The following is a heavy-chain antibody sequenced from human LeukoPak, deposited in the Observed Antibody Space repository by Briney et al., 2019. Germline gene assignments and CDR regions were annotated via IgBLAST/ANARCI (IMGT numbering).Heavy chain of an antibody. D-gene: IGHD1-26*01. CDR1: GFTFDDYA. Sequence: GGSLRLSCAASGFTFDDYAMHWVRQAPGKGLEWVSGISWNSGSIGYADSVKGRFTISRDNAKNSLYLQMNSLRAEDTALYYCAKVVIGGSYSSAFDIWGQGTMVTVSS. V-gene: IGHV3-9*01. CDR2: ISWNSGSI. J-gene: IGHJ3*02. CDR3: AKVVIGGSYSSAFDI.